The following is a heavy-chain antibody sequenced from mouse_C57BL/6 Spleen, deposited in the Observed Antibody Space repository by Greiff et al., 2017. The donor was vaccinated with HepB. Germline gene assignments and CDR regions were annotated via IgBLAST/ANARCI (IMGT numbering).Heavy chain of an antibody. D-gene: IGHD2-4*01. CDR1: GFTFSSYT. Sequence: EVMLVESGGGLVKPGGSLKLSCAASGFTFSSYTMSWVRQTPEKRLEWVATISGGGGNTYYPDSVKGRFTISRDNAKNTLYLQMSSLRSEDTALFYCARHGDYDVWFAYWGQGTLVTVSA. CDR2: ISGGGGNT. CDR3: ARHGDYDVWFAY. V-gene: IGHV5-9*01. J-gene: IGHJ3*01.